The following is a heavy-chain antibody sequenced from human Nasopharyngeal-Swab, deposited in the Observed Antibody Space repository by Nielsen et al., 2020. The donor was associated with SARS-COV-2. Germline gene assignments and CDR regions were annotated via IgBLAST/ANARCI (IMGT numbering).Heavy chain of an antibody. Sequence: ASVKVSCKASGYTFTSYYMHWVRQAPGQGLECMGIINPSGGSTSYAQKFQGRVTMTRDTSTSTVYMEVSSLRSEDTAVYYCANRRLEGIDVWGQGTTVTVSS. CDR1: GYTFTSYY. J-gene: IGHJ6*02. CDR3: ANRRLEGIDV. CDR2: INPSGGST. D-gene: IGHD1-1*01. V-gene: IGHV1-46*01.